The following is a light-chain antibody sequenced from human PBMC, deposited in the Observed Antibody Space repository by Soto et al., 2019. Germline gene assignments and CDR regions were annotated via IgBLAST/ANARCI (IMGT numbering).Light chain of an antibody. CDR1: QSISSW. V-gene: IGKV1-5*01. Sequence: DIQMTQSPATLSASVGDRVTITCRASQSISSWLAWYKQKPVKAPKLLIYDASSLESGVPSRFSGSGSGTEFTLTISSLQPDGFATYGCPQYNSYPPWTVGQVTKVEIK. CDR2: DAS. CDR3: PQYNSYPPWT. J-gene: IGKJ1*01.